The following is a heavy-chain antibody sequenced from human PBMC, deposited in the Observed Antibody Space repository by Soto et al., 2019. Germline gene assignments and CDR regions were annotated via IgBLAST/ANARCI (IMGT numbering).Heavy chain of an antibody. CDR1: GYTFTRNA. D-gene: IGHD2-15*01. V-gene: IGHV1-3*01. J-gene: IGHJ4*02. CDR3: ASSGYCSGGSCYSKYYFDY. CDR2: INPGNDNT. Sequence: GASVKVSCKASGYTFTRNAIHWVRQAPGQSLEWMGWINPGNDNTRYSQKLQGRVTILRDTSASTVYMELSSLRSEDTAVYYCASSGYCSGGSCYSKYYFDYWGQGTLVTVSS.